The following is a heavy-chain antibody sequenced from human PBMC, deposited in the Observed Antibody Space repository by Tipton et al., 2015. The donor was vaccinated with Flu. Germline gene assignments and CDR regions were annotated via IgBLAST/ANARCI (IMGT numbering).Heavy chain of an antibody. D-gene: IGHD4-11*01. CDR2: IHRYGTT. CDR3: ARRDFSNYVSDPKNWFDP. V-gene: IGHV4-39*07. J-gene: IGHJ5*02. CDR1: GGSISSGGAY. Sequence: GLVKPSQTLSLTCNVSGGSISSGGAYWSWIRQHPGKGLEWIATIHRYGTTYYNPSLKSRVTISIDTSKNQFSLEMRSVTAADMAVYYCARRDFSNYVSDPKNWFDPWGQGTLVTVSS.